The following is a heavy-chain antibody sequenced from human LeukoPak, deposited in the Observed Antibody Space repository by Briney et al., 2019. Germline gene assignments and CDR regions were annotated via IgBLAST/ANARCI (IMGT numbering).Heavy chain of an antibody. CDR2: INSDGSST. J-gene: IGHJ4*02. V-gene: IGHV3-74*01. CDR1: GFTFSSYW. Sequence: GGSLRLSCAASGFTFSSYWMHWVRQAPGKGLVWVSRINSDGSSTSYADSVKGRFTISRDNAKNTLYLQMNSLRAEDAAVYYCARSYGSGSYYAVSPSDYWGQGTLVAVSS. D-gene: IGHD3-10*01. CDR3: ARSYGSGSYYAVSPSDY.